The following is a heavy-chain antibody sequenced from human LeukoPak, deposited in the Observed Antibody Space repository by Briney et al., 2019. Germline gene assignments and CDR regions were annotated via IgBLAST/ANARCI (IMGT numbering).Heavy chain of an antibody. CDR2: MNPNSGNT. CDR3: ARDQFDMDYDFWSGYYPIDY. V-gene: IGHV1-8*01. D-gene: IGHD3-3*01. J-gene: IGHJ4*02. CDR1: GYTFTSYG. Sequence: ASVKVSCKASGYTFTSYGINWVRQATGQGLEWMGWMNPNSGNTGYAQKFQGRVTMTRNTSISTAYMELSNLRSEDTAVYYCARDQFDMDYDFWSGYYPIDYWGQGTLVTVSS.